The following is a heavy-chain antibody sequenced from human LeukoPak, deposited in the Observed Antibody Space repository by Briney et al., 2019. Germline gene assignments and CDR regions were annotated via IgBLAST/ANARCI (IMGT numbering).Heavy chain of an antibody. J-gene: IGHJ1*01. V-gene: IGHV7-4-1*02. D-gene: IGHD1-26*01. CDR2: INTNTGNP. Sequence: ASVKVSCTASGYTFTSYAMNWVRQAPGQGLEWMGWINTNTGNPTYAQGFTGRFVFSLDTSVSTAYLQISSLKAEDTAVYYCARDPSGSSQSRAHFQHWGQGTLVTVSS. CDR3: ARDPSGSSQSRAHFQH. CDR1: GYTFTSYA.